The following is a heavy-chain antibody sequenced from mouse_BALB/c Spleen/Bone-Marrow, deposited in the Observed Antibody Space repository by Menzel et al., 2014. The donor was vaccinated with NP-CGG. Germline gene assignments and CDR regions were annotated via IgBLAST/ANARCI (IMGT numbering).Heavy chain of an antibody. J-gene: IGHJ4*01. CDR2: ISNGGGST. V-gene: IGHV5-12*01. CDR1: GFTFSDYY. D-gene: IGHD2-14*01. CDR3: ARHAEVRRDAMDY. Sequence: EVKLMESGGGLVQPGGSLKLSCAPSGFTFSDYYMYWVRQTPEKRLEWVAYISNGGGSTYYPDTVKGRFTIPRDNAKNTLYLQMSRLKSEDTAMYYCARHAEVRRDAMDYWGQGTSVTVSP.